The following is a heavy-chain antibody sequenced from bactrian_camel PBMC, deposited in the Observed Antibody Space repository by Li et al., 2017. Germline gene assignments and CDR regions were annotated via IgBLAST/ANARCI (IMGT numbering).Heavy chain of an antibody. CDR1: GYTYSTAC. V-gene: IGHV3S1*01. CDR2: ITAQGNT. CDR3: AVDLTHSSCYTWNTATYQH. J-gene: IGHJ4*01. Sequence: HVQLVESGGGSVQAGGSLRLSCSVSGYTYSTACMAWFRQAPGKEREGVARITAQGNTVPAVAVKGRFTISRDDAKNTLYLQMNSLKPEDTAMYYCAVDLTHSSCYTWNTATYQHWGQGTQVTVS. D-gene: IGHD2*01.